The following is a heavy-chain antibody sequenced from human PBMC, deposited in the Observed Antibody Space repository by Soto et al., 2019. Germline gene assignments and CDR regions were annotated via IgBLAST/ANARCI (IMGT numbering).Heavy chain of an antibody. CDR1: GFTFSSYA. Sequence: PGGSLRLSCAASGFTFSSYAMSWVRQAPGKGLEWVSAISGSGGSTYYADSVKGRFTISRDNSKNTLYLQMNSLRAEDTAVYYCAKYYPRLTGPPEAGGMDVWGQGTTVTVSS. D-gene: IGHD3-9*01. J-gene: IGHJ6*02. CDR2: ISGSGGST. CDR3: AKYYPRLTGPPEAGGMDV. V-gene: IGHV3-23*01.